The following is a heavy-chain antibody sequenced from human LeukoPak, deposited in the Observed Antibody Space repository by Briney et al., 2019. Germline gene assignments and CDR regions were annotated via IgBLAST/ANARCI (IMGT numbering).Heavy chain of an antibody. CDR2: IYHSGST. CDR1: GGSISNYH. D-gene: IGHD2-2*01. J-gene: IGHJ6*04. CDR3: ARAFYCSSTSCYGGYYYAMDV. Sequence: SEILSLTCTVSGGSISNYHWSWIRQPPGKGLEWIGYIYHSGSTKYNPSLKSRVTISVDTSKNQFSLKLSSVTAADTAVYYCARAFYCSSTSCYGGYYYAMDVWGKGTTVTVSS. V-gene: IGHV4-59*01.